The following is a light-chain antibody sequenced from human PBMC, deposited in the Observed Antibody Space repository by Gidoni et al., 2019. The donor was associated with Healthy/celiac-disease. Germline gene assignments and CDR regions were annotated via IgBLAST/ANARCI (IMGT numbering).Light chain of an antibody. CDR2: DDS. J-gene: IGLJ2*01. Sequence: SYVLTQPHSVSVAPGKTARITCWGNNIGSKSVHWYQQKPVQAPVLVIYDDSDRPSGIPERFSGSNSGNTATLTISRVEAGDEADYYCQVWDSSSAHVVFGGGTKLTVL. CDR3: QVWDSSSAHVV. CDR1: NIGSKS. V-gene: IGLV3-21*04.